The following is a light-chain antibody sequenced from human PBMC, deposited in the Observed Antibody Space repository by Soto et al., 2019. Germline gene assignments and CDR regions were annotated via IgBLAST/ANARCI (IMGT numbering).Light chain of an antibody. V-gene: IGKV3-20*01. CDR3: QQYDGSPLT. J-gene: IGKJ4*01. CDR1: QSVSSSY. CDR2: GAS. Sequence: EIVLTQSPGTLSLSPGERATLSCRASQSVSSSYLAWYQQKPGQAPRLLIFGASSRATGIPDRFSGSGSGTDFTLTISRLEPEDFAVYYCQQYDGSPLTFGGGTKWIS.